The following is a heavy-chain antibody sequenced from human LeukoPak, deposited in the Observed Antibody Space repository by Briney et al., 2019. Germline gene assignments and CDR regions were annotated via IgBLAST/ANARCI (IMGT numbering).Heavy chain of an antibody. D-gene: IGHD3-3*02. CDR1: GFTFSSYD. V-gene: IGHV3-48*03. CDR2: ISSSGRPI. Sequence: GSLRLSCAASGFTFSSYDINWFRQAPGKGLEWVSYISSSGRPISYADSVKGRFTISRDNAKSSVYLQMNRLRAEDTAVYYCARGLSVGGQGTLVSVSS. J-gene: IGHJ4*02. CDR3: ARGLSV.